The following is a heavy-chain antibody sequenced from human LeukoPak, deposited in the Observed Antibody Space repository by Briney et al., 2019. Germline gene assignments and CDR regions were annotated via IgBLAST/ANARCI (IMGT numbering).Heavy chain of an antibody. CDR1: GFIFTSHT. V-gene: IGHV3-21*04. J-gene: IGHJ3*02. CDR2: ISGASGHI. Sequence: GGSLRLSCAASGFIFTSHTMTWVRQTPGKGLEWVSSISGASGHIYYADPVKGRFTISRDNAENSLFLQMSSLRVEDTAVYFCARESMYTFTIWGQGTMVTVSS. CDR3: ARESMYTFTI. D-gene: IGHD2/OR15-2a*01.